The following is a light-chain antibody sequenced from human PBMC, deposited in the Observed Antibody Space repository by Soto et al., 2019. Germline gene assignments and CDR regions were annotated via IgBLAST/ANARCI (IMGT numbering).Light chain of an antibody. CDR2: DVS. V-gene: IGKV1-5*01. CDR3: QQYTNYPWT. J-gene: IGKJ1*01. CDR1: QNINRW. Sequence: DIQMTQSPSTVYASFGDRVTITCRASQNINRWLAWYQQKKGKAPKLLIFDVSILQSGVPSRFSGSGYGTAFNLTISSLQTDDFATYYCQQYTNYPWTFGQGTKVDIK.